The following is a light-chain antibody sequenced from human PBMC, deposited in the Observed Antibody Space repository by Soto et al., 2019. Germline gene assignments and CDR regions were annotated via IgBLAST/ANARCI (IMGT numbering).Light chain of an antibody. J-gene: IGKJ2*01. CDR1: QTTNTW. V-gene: IGKV1-5*01. CDR2: DAS. Sequence: DIQMTQFPSTLSASVGDRVTVTCRARQTTNTWLAWYQQKPGTAPKLLIYDASSLEGGVPSRFSASGSGTEFSLTISSLQPDDLATYYCQQYISYPYTFGQGTMVEIK. CDR3: QQYISYPYT.